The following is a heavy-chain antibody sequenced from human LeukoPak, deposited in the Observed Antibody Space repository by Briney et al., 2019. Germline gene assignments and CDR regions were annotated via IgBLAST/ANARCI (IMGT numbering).Heavy chain of an antibody. D-gene: IGHD6-19*01. CDR3: AKPRYSSGSQPPDDAFDI. J-gene: IGHJ3*02. CDR2: ISYDGSNK. V-gene: IGHV3-30*18. CDR1: GFTFSSYG. Sequence: QPGGSLRLSCAASGFTFSSYGMHWVRQAPGKGLEWVAVISYDGSNKYYADSVKGRFTISRDNSKNTLYLQKNSLRAEDTAVYYCAKPRYSSGSQPPDDAFDIWGQGTMVTVSS.